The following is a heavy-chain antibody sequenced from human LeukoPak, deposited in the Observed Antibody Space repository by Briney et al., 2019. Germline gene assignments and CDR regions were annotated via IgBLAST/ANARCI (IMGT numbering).Heavy chain of an antibody. D-gene: IGHD3-10*01. J-gene: IGHJ4*02. CDR2: IQYDGSNK. CDR1: GFTFSNYA. V-gene: IGHV3-30*02. CDR3: AKDRVDYYGSGSSFDY. Sequence: GGSLRLSCAASGFTFSNYAMHWVRQAPGKGLEWVAFIQYDGSNKYYADSVKGRFTISRDNSKNTVYLQMNSLRAEDTAVYYCAKDRVDYYGSGSSFDYWGQGTLVTVST.